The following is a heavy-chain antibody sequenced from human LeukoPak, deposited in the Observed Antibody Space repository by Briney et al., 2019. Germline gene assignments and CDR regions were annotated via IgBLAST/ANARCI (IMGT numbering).Heavy chain of an antibody. CDR1: GFTFDDYG. J-gene: IGHJ4*02. V-gene: IGHV3-20*04. CDR3: ARVHPLHHGYYDFWSGYSRKMRGYYFDY. CDR2: INWNGGST. Sequence: PGGSLRLSCAASGFTFDDYGMSWVRQAPGKGLEWVSGINWNGGSTGYADSVKGRFTISRDNAKNSLYLQMNSLRAEDTALYYCARVHPLHHGYYDFWSGYSRKMRGYYFDYWGQGTLVTVSS. D-gene: IGHD3-3*01.